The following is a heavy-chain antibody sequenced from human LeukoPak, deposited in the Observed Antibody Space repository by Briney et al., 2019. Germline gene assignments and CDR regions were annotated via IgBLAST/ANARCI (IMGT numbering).Heavy chain of an antibody. CDR3: ARVTGTMVRGVNFDAFDI. CDR1: GGSISSSSYY. Sequence: SETLSLTCTVSGGSISSSSYYWGWIRQPPGKGLEWIGSIYYSGSTYYNPSLKSRVTISVDTSKNQFSLKLSSVTAADTAVYCCARVTGTMVRGVNFDAFDIWGQGTMVTVSS. J-gene: IGHJ3*02. CDR2: IYYSGST. D-gene: IGHD3-10*01. V-gene: IGHV4-39*07.